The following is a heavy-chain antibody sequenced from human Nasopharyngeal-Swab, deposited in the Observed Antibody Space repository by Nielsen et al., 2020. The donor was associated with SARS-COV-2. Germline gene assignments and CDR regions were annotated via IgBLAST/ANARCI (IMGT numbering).Heavy chain of an antibody. CDR3: AREPGEGYEYDY. Sequence: GESLKISCAASGFTFSSYSMNWVRQAPGKGLEWVSSISSSSSYIYCADSVKGRFTISRDNAKNSLYLQMNSLRAEDTAVYYCAREPGEGYEYDYWGQGTLVTVSS. CDR2: ISSSSSYI. J-gene: IGHJ4*02. CDR1: GFTFSSYS. V-gene: IGHV3-21*01. D-gene: IGHD2-2*01.